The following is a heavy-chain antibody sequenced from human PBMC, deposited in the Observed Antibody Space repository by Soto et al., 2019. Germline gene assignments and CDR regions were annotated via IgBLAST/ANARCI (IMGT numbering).Heavy chain of an antibody. CDR3: AREQEVATGGRDAFDI. CDR2: ISSSGGSI. CDR1: RFTFSDFQ. J-gene: IGHJ3*02. Sequence: QVQLVESGGGLVKPGGSLRLSCAASRFTFSDFQMTWIRQAPGRGLEWVSYISSSGGSIYYADSVKGRFTISRDNAKNSLYLQMNSLRGGDTAVYYCAREQEVATGGRDAFDIWGQGTMVTVSS. D-gene: IGHD5-12*01. V-gene: IGHV3-11*01.